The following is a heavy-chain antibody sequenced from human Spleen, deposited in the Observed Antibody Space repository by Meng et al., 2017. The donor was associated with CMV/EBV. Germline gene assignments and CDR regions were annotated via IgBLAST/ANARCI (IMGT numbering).Heavy chain of an antibody. J-gene: IGHJ6*02. Sequence: GESLKISCAASGFTFSDFYMSWIRQAPGKGLEWVAVISYDGSNKYYADSVKGRFTISRDNSKNTLFLQMNSLRAEDTAVYYCARVLSGYSPYYFYGMDVWGQGTTVTVSS. CDR2: ISYDGSNK. V-gene: IGHV3-30-3*01. D-gene: IGHD5-18*01. CDR1: GFTFSDFY. CDR3: ARVLSGYSPYYFYGMDV.